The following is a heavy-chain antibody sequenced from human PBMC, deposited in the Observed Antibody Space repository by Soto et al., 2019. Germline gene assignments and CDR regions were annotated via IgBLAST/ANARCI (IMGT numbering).Heavy chain of an antibody. J-gene: IGHJ6*02. CDR1: GFTFSNYW. V-gene: IGHV3-7*03. CDR3: GRVREYIVVVNGINYYYNALDV. D-gene: IGHD2-21*01. Sequence: GGSLRLSCVASGFTFSNYWMNWVRHAPGKGLEWVANIKQDGSEKYYVDSVKGRFTISRDNARRSLYLQINSPRDEDTAVYYCGRVREYIVVVNGINYYYNALDVWGQGTTVTVSS. CDR2: IKQDGSEK.